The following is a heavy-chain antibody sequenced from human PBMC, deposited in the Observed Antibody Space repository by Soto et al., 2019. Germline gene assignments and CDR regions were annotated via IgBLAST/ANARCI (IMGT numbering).Heavy chain of an antibody. Sequence: QVQLVQSGAEVKKPGASVKVSCKASGYTFTGNYMHWVRQAPGQGLEWMGWINPNSGVTNYAQKFQGWVTMTRDTSISTVYLEVRGQTSDDTAVYYCVREYISSWFDYWGQGTLVTVPS. V-gene: IGHV1-2*04. J-gene: IGHJ4*02. CDR2: INPNSGVT. CDR1: GYTFTGNY. CDR3: VREYISSWFDY. D-gene: IGHD6-13*01.